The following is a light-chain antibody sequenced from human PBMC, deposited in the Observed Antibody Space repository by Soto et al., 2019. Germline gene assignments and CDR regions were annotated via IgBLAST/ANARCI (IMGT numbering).Light chain of an antibody. J-gene: IGKJ1*01. V-gene: IGKV3-20*01. CDR2: GAS. Sequence: ETVLTQSPGTLSVSPGERATLSCRATQSVSSNYLAWYQQKPGQAPRLLIYGASSRATGIPDRFSGSGSGPDFTLTISRLEPEDFAVYYCQQYGSSLWTFGQGTKVEIK. CDR1: QSVSSNY. CDR3: QQYGSSLWT.